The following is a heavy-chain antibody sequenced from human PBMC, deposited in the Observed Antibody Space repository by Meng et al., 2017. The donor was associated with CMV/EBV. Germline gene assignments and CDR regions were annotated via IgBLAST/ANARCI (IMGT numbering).Heavy chain of an antibody. V-gene: IGHV4-4*07. J-gene: IGHJ4*02. CDR2: IYTSGST. CDR1: GGSISSYY. D-gene: IGHD5-18*01. CDR3: ARHGDTAMVVGIDY. Sequence: GQLEESGPGLVKPSETLSLTCTCSGGSISSYYWSWIRQPAGKGLEWIGRIYTSGSTNYNPSLKSRVTMSVDTSKNQFSLKLSSVTAADTAVYYCARHGDTAMVVGIDYWGQGTLVTVSS.